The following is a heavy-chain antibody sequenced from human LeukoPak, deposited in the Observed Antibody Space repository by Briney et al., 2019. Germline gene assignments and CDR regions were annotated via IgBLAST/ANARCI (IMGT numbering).Heavy chain of an antibody. J-gene: IGHJ4*02. CDR1: GFTFSSYV. CDR2: VSGNGGTT. D-gene: IGHD2/OR15-2a*01. CDR3: TKGAPGASYLYFLYY. V-gene: IGHV3-23*01. Sequence: GGSLRLSCAASGFTFSSYVMRWVRQAPGKGLEWVSAVSGNGGTTYYADSVKGRVTISRDSSKNTLYLRMSSPRAEDTPIYYCTKGAPGASYLYFLYYGGEGNLVTVSS.